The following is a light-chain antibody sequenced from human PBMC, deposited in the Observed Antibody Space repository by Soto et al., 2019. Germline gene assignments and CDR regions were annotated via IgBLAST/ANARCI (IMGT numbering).Light chain of an antibody. CDR3: CSYAGSYTYV. Sequence: QSVLTQPRSVSGSPGQSVTISCTGTSSDVGDYNFVSWYQQHQGKAPKLMIYDVSKRPSGVPDRFSGSKSGNTASLTISGLQAEDEADYYCCSYAGSYTYVFGTGTKLTVL. V-gene: IGLV2-11*01. CDR2: DVS. CDR1: SSDVGDYNF. J-gene: IGLJ1*01.